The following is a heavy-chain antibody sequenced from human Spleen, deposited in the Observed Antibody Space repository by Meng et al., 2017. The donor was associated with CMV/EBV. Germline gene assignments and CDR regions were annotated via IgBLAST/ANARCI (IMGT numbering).Heavy chain of an antibody. J-gene: IGHJ6*02. D-gene: IGHD1-1*01. Sequence: SVKVSCKASGGTFSSYAISWVRQAPGQGLEWMGGIIPILGIANYAQKFQGRITIIADKSTSTAYMELSSLKSEDTAVYYCASWAVKLEPPWSYGMDVWGQGTTVTVSS. CDR1: GGTFSSYA. V-gene: IGHV1-69*10. CDR3: ASWAVKLEPPWSYGMDV. CDR2: IIPILGIA.